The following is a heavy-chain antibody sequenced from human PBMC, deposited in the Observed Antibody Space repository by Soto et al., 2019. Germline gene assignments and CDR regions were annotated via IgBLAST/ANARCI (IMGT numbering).Heavy chain of an antibody. CDR3: VREASSSGLHLDH. D-gene: IGHD6-6*01. CDR2: ISGSGSST. CDR1: GFIFSNYA. Sequence: LRLSCAASGFIFSNYAMSWVRQAPGKGLEWVSFISGSGSSTYYADSVKGRFTISRGNSKNTLYLQMNSRRAEDAAVYYCVREASSSGLHLDHWGRGTLVTVSS. J-gene: IGHJ4*02. V-gene: IGHV3-23*01.